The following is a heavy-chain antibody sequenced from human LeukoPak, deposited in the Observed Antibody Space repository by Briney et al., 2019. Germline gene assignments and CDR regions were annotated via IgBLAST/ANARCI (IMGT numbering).Heavy chain of an antibody. CDR2: IRYDGSNK. CDR1: GFTFSSYG. Sequence: GGSLRLSCAASGFTFSSYGMHWVRQTPGKGLEWVAFIRYDGSNKYYADSVKGRFTISRDNSKNTLYLQMNSLRAEDTAVYYCAKDREEQWLVRWYYMDVWGKGTTVTISS. D-gene: IGHD6-19*01. V-gene: IGHV3-30*02. CDR3: AKDREEQWLVRWYYMDV. J-gene: IGHJ6*03.